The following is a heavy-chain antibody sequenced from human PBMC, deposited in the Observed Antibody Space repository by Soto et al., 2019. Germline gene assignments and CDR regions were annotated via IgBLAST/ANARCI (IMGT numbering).Heavy chain of an antibody. CDR1: GFTFDDYT. Sequence: EMQLVESGGVVVQPGGSLRLSCTASGFTFDDYTMHWVRQVPGKGLDWVSTISWDGGTTYYADSVKVRFTISRDNSKSSLYLQMNGLRTEDSAFYYCAKGGDYWYFDLWGRGTLATVSS. CDR2: ISWDGGTT. J-gene: IGHJ2*01. V-gene: IGHV3-43*01. D-gene: IGHD3-16*01. CDR3: AKGGDYWYFDL.